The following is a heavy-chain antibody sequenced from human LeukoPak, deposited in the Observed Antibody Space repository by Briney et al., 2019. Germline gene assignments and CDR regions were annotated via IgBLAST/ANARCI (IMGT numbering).Heavy chain of an antibody. CDR2: ISSSGSTI. CDR3: ARDAYCSSTSCQSPVLHYYYGMDV. CDR1: GFTFSDYY. Sequence: SGGSLRLSCAASGFTFSDYYMSWIRQAPGKGLEWVSYISSSGSTIYYADSVKGRFTISRDNAKNSLYLQMNSLRAEDTAVYYCARDAYCSSTSCQSPVLHYYYGMDVWGQGTTVTVSS. J-gene: IGHJ6*02. V-gene: IGHV3-11*01. D-gene: IGHD2-2*01.